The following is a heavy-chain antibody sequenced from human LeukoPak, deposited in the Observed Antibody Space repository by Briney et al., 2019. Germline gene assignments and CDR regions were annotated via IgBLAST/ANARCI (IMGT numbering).Heavy chain of an antibody. CDR2: IKSKTDGGTI. V-gene: IGHV3-15*01. D-gene: IGHD3-16*01. Sequence: GGSLRLSCAVSDFTFTNAWMSWVRQAPGKGLEWVGRIKSKTDGGTIDYVAPVKGRFTISRDDSKNTLYLQMNSLRAEDTAVYFCATANRIMDDYWGQGTLVTVSS. CDR3: ATANRIMDDY. J-gene: IGHJ4*02. CDR1: DFTFTNAW.